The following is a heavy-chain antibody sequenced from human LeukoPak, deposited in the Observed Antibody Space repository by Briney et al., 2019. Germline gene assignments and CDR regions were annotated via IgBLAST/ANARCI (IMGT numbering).Heavy chain of an antibody. CDR1: GFTFSNCA. D-gene: IGHD3-22*01. Sequence: GGSLRLSCAASGFTFSNCAMSWVRQAPGKGLKWVSGISGSGGNTYYADSVKGRFTISRDNSKNTLYLQMNSLRAEDTAVYYCAKDKTHYYDSGGHYPKFDYWGQGTLVSVSS. CDR3: AKDKTHYYDSGGHYPKFDY. CDR2: ISGSGGNT. V-gene: IGHV3-23*01. J-gene: IGHJ4*02.